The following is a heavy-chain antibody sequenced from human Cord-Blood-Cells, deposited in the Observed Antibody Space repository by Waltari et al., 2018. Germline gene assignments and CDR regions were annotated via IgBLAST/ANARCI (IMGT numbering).Heavy chain of an antibody. CDR2: ISGSGAST. CDR1: GFTSSSYA. CDR3: AKDKATMKYDFWSGYNDFDY. V-gene: IGHV3-23*01. Sequence: EVQLLESGGGLVQPGGSLRLSCAASGFTSSSYAMIWVPQAPAKGMEWASAISGSGASTYGTNSMKGRFTVAKDNSKNTLYLQMNSVRAEDTVVYYCAKDKATMKYDFWSGYNDFDYWGQGTLVTVSS. J-gene: IGHJ4*02. D-gene: IGHD3-3*01.